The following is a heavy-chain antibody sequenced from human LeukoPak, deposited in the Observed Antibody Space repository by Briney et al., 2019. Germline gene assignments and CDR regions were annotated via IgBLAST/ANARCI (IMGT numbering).Heavy chain of an antibody. CDR2: ISSSGSTI. J-gene: IGHJ4*02. Sequence: GGSLRLSCAASGFTFSSYEMNWVRQAPGKGLEWVSYISSSGSTIYYADSVKGRFTISRDNAKNSLYLQMNSLRAEDTAVYYCARDGGGYRGGDCYPYYFDYWGQGTLVTVSS. V-gene: IGHV3-48*03. CDR1: GFTFSSYE. D-gene: IGHD2-21*02. CDR3: ARDGGGYRGGDCYPYYFDY.